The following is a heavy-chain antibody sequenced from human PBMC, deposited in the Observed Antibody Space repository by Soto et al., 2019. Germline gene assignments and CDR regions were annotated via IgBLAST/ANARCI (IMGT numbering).Heavy chain of an antibody. CDR3: AAPRGALPHSDY. CDR1: GGTFSSYA. V-gene: IGHV1-69*13. J-gene: IGHJ4*02. D-gene: IGHD1-26*01. Sequence: SGKVSCKASGGTFSSYAISWVRQAPGQGLEGMGGIIPIFGTANYAQKFQGRVTITADESTSTAYMELSSLRSEDTAVYYCAAPRGALPHSDYWGQGTLVTVSS. CDR2: IIPIFGTA.